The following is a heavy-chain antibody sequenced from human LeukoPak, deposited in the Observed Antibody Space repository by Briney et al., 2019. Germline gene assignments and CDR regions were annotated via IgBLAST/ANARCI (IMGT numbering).Heavy chain of an antibody. V-gene: IGHV4-59*01. D-gene: IGHD4-17*01. CDR1: GGSTSSYY. J-gene: IGHJ4*02. CDR2: IYYSGST. CDR3: ARHAPMTTYDY. Sequence: PSETLSLTCTVPGGSTSSYYWSWIRQPPGKGLEWIGYIYYSGSTNYNPSLKSRVPISVDTSKNQFSLKLRSVTAADTAVYYCARHAPMTTYDYWGQGTLVTVSS.